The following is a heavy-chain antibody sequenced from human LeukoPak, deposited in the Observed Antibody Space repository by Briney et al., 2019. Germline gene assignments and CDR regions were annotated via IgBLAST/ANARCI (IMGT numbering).Heavy chain of an antibody. Sequence: GESLRLSCAASGFTFSNAWMSWVRQAPGKGLDWVGRIKSKTDGGTTDYAAPVKGRFTISRDDSKNTLYLQMNSLKTEDTAVYYCTTEGDCSGGSCYQGYWGQGTLVTVSS. CDR1: GFTFSNAW. J-gene: IGHJ4*02. V-gene: IGHV3-15*01. CDR2: IKSKTDGGTT. D-gene: IGHD2-15*01. CDR3: TTEGDCSGGSCYQGY.